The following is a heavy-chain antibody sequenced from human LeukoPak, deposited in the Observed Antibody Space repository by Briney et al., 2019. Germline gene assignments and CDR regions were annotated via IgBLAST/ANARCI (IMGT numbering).Heavy chain of an antibody. Sequence: PGGSLRLSRAASGFTFSSYGMHWVRQAPGKGLEWVAFIRYDGSNKYYADSVKGRFTISRDNSKNTLYLQMNSLRAEDTAVYYCAKPDYYDSSGLNYFDYWGQGTLVTVSS. CDR2: IRYDGSNK. V-gene: IGHV3-30*02. CDR1: GFTFSSYG. D-gene: IGHD3-22*01. CDR3: AKPDYYDSSGLNYFDY. J-gene: IGHJ4*02.